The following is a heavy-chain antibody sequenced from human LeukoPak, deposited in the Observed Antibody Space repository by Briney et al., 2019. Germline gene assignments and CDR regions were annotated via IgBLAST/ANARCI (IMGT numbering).Heavy chain of an antibody. Sequence: GGSLRLSCAAPGFIFSNYGMHWVRQVPGRGLEWVSTISASGDNTYYVDSVKGRFTISRDNSKNMLDLQMNSLRAEDTAVYYCAKATRPSGSYNADYWGQGTLVTVSS. CDR1: GFIFSNYG. J-gene: IGHJ4*02. D-gene: IGHD1-26*01. V-gene: IGHV3-23*01. CDR2: ISASGDNT. CDR3: AKATRPSGSYNADY.